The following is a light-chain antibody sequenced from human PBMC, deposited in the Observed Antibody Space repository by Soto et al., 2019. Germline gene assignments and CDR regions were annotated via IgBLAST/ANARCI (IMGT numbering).Light chain of an antibody. J-gene: IGLJ1*01. CDR3: SSYTSSSTRV. V-gene: IGLV2-14*01. CDR1: SSDVGGYNF. Sequence: QSVLTQPPSASGSPGQSVTISCTGTSSDVGGYNFVSWYQQHPGKAPKVMIYEVSKRPSGVSNRFSGSKSGNTASLTISGLQAEDEADYYCSSYTSSSTRVFGTGTKVTVL. CDR2: EVS.